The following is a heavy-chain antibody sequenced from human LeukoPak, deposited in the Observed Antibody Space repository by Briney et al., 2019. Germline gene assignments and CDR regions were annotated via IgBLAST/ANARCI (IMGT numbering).Heavy chain of an antibody. J-gene: IGHJ4*02. CDR1: GFTVSSNY. CDR2: IYSGGST. Sequence: VLSVRLSCAASGFTVSSNYMSWVRQAPGEGLGWVSVIYSGGSTYYADSAKGRFTISRDNSKNTLYLQMNSLRAEDTAVYYCATGLWYSSSWSMDYWGQGTLVTVSS. V-gene: IGHV3-53*01. D-gene: IGHD6-13*01. CDR3: ATGLWYSSSWSMDY.